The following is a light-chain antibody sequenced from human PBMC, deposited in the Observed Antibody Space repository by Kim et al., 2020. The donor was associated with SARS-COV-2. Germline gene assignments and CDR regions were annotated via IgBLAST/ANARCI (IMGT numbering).Light chain of an antibody. J-gene: IGKJ2*01. CDR1: RVVNNN. V-gene: IGKV1-33*01. CDR3: QQYDNLPYT. CDR2: DVS. Sequence: ASVGDKVTITCQASRVVNNNLNWYQQKPGQAPNLLIYDVSNLQIGVPSRFSGGGSGTDFTFTISSLQPEDTATYYCQQYDNLPYTIGQGTKVDIK.